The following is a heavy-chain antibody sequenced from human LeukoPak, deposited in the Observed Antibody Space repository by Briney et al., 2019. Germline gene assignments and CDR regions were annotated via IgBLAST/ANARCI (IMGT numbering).Heavy chain of an antibody. J-gene: IGHJ3*01. CDR1: GFTFSTTW. Sequence: GGSLRFSCAASGFTFSTTWMTWVRQAPGKGLEWVGRSKSKGDGGTTDYAAPVKGRFTISRDDAKNTLYLQMNSLKIEDTAVYYCTKLWLGAFDDWGQGTMVTVSS. CDR2: SKSKGDGGTT. D-gene: IGHD3-10*01. CDR3: TKLWLGAFDD. V-gene: IGHV3-15*01.